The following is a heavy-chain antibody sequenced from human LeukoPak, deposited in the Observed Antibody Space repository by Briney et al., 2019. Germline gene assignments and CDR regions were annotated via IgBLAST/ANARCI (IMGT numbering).Heavy chain of an antibody. CDR3: AREGGSYLDV. Sequence: GGSLRLSCAASGIAVSSNHMSWVRQAPGRGLEWVSVIYSGGSTYSADSVKGRFTISRDNSKNTLYLQMNSLRAEDTAVYYCAREGGSYLDVWGKGTTVTVSS. V-gene: IGHV3-53*01. CDR2: IYSGGST. D-gene: IGHD3-10*01. CDR1: GIAVSSNH. J-gene: IGHJ6*04.